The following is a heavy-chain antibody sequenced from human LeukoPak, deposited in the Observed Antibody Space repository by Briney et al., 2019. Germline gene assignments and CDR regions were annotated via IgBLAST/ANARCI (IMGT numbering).Heavy chain of an antibody. Sequence: SETLFLTCTVSGGSISSYYWSWIRQPPGKGLEWIGYIYYSGSTNYNPSLKSRVTISVDTSKNQFSLKLNSVTAADTAVYYCARALREGPFDYWGQGTLVTVSS. CDR1: GGSISSYY. CDR3: ARALREGPFDY. CDR2: IYYSGST. V-gene: IGHV4-59*01. J-gene: IGHJ4*02. D-gene: IGHD3-16*01.